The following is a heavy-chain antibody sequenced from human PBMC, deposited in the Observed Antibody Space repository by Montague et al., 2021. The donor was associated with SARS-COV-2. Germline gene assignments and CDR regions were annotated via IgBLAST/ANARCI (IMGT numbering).Heavy chain of an antibody. CDR1: GGSVSSGGYY. D-gene: IGHD6-25*01. CDR3: ARGSLAAAAKRSDY. CDR2: IYYSGST. V-gene: IGHV4-61*08. Sequence: SETLSLTCTVSGGSVSSGGYYWSWIRQPPGKGLEWIGNIYYSGSTHYNPSLKSRVTISLDTSKNQFSLKLTSVTAADTAVYYCARGSLAAAAKRSDYWGQGTLVTVSS. J-gene: IGHJ4*02.